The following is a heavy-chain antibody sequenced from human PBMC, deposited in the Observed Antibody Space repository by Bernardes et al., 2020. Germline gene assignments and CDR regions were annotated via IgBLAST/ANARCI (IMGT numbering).Heavy chain of an antibody. CDR1: GFTFSSYA. J-gene: IGHJ4*02. CDR2: ITGSGGGT. V-gene: IGHV3-23*01. Sequence: GGSLRLSCAASGFTFSSYAMSWVRQAPGKGLECVPVITGSGGGTHYADSVKGRFIISRDNSKKTLYLQMNSLKAEDTALYYCAKALTYFDFWSGSLSSFDYWGQGALVTVSS. D-gene: IGHD3-3*01. CDR3: AKALTYFDFWSGSLSSFDY.